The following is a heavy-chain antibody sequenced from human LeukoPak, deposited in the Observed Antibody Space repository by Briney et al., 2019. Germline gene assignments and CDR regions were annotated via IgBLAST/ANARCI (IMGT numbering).Heavy chain of an antibody. V-gene: IGHV1-18*01. CDR2: ISAYNGNT. CDR1: GYTFTGYG. D-gene: IGHD3-22*01. CDR3: AREHYYDSSGYYFKLPPTLFDP. J-gene: IGHJ5*02. Sequence: ASVKVSCKASGYTFTGYGISWVRQAPGQGLEWMGWISAYNGNTNYAQKLQGRVSMTTDTSTSIAYMELRSLRSDDTAVYYCAREHYYDSSGYYFKLPPTLFDPWGQETLVTVSS.